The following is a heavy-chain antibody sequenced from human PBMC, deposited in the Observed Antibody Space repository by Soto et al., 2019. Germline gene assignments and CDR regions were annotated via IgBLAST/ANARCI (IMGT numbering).Heavy chain of an antibody. CDR3: ARDQGYDSSVYYFDY. J-gene: IGHJ4*02. CDR2: IIPIFGTA. V-gene: IGHV1-69*13. D-gene: IGHD3-22*01. CDR1: GGTFSSYA. Sequence: PRPSVKVSCKASGGTFSSYAISWVRQAPGQGLEWMGGIIPIFGTANYAQKFQGRVTITADESTSTAYMELSSLRSEDTAVYYCARDQGYDSSVYYFDYWGQGTLVTVSS.